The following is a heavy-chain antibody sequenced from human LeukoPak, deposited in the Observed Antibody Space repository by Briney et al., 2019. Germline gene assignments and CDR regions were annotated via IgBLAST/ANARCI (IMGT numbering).Heavy chain of an antibody. J-gene: IGHJ3*02. CDR2: ISSSGSTI. CDR1: GFTFSDYY. D-gene: IGHD3-22*01. Sequence: GGSLRLSCAASGFTFSDYYMSWIRQAPGKGLEGVSYISSSGSTIYYADSVKGRFTISRDNAKTSLYLQMNSLRADDTAVYYCARGGYYDSSGPHDAFDIWGQGTMVTVSS. V-gene: IGHV3-11*01. CDR3: ARGGYYDSSGPHDAFDI.